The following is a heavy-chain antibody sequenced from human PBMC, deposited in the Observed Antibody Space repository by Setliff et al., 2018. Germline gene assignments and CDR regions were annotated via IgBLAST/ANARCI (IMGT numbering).Heavy chain of an antibody. Sequence: SLRLSCAASGFRFSSYAMSWVRQAPGKGLEWVSTIIGSGISTYYADSVQGRVTISRDNHKNTLHLQMNSLRVEDTAIYYCAKSPHDFWSGRVFFDYWGQGMLVTVSS. D-gene: IGHD3-3*01. V-gene: IGHV3-23*01. CDR1: GFRFSSYA. CDR2: IIGSGIST. J-gene: IGHJ4*01. CDR3: AKSPHDFWSGRVFFDY.